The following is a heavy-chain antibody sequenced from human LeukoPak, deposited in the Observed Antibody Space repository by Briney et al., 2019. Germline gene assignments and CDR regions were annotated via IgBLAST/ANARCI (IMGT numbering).Heavy chain of an antibody. J-gene: IGHJ4*02. CDR2: IFGSGGSP. CDR3: AKGAYYDILTGYYVDY. D-gene: IGHD3-9*01. Sequence: GGSLRLSCEASGFTFGSHAMYWVRQAPGKGLEWVAGIFGSGGSPHYADPVKGRFTISRDNSKNTLYLQMNSLRAEDTAVYYCAKGAYYDILTGYYVDYWGQGTLVTVSS. CDR1: GFTFGSHA. V-gene: IGHV3-23*01.